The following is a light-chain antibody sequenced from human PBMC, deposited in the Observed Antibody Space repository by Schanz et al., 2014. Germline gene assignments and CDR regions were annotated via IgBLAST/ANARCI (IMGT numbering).Light chain of an antibody. CDR2: NAS. V-gene: IGKV3-20*01. CDR3: QQFGSSPLT. J-gene: IGKJ4*01. Sequence: EIVLTQSPGTLSLSPGERATLSCRASQSVNGRFLARYQQKPRQAPRIRIYNASKRATGIPDRFSGSGSGTDFTLSISRLEPEDFAVYYCQQFGSSPLTFGAGTKVEIK. CDR1: QSVNGRF.